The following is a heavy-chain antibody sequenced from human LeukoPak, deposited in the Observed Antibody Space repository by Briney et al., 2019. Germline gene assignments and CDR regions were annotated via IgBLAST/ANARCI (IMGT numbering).Heavy chain of an antibody. V-gene: IGHV3-66*01. CDR1: EFTFRSYD. Sequence: GGSLRLSCVASEFTFRSYDMHWVRQAPGKGLGWVSVIYSGGSTYYADSVKGRFTISRDNSKNTLYLQMNSLRAEDTAVYYCARFRYSSGFDYWGQGTLVTVSS. J-gene: IGHJ4*02. CDR3: ARFRYSSGFDY. D-gene: IGHD6-19*01. CDR2: IYSGGST.